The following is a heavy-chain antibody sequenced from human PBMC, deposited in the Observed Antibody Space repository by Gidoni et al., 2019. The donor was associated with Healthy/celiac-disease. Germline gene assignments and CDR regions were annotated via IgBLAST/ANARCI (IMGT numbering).Heavy chain of an antibody. CDR1: GYTFTSYG. V-gene: IGHV1-18*01. D-gene: IGHD6-13*01. Sequence: VQLVQSGAEVKKPGASAKVSCKASGYTFTSYGTSWVRQAPGQGLEWMGWISAYNGNTNYAQKLQGRVTMTTDTSTSTAYMELRSLRSDDTAVYYCARVVEDSSSWYWDFDYWGQGTLVTVSS. J-gene: IGHJ4*02. CDR3: ARVVEDSSSWYWDFDY. CDR2: ISAYNGNT.